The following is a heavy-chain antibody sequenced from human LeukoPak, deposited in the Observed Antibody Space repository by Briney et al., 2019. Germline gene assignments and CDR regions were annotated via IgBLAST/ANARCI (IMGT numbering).Heavy chain of an antibody. V-gene: IGHV3-53*01. D-gene: IGHD1-26*01. CDR3: ARVPPAGGTKDWYFDL. CDR2: IYSGGST. J-gene: IGHJ2*01. Sequence: GGSLRLSCAASGFTFSSYGMHWVRQAPGKGLEWVSVIYSGGSTYYADSVKGRFTISRDNSKNTVYLQMNSLRAEDTAVYYCARVPPAGGTKDWYFDLWGRGTLVTVSS. CDR1: GFTFSSYG.